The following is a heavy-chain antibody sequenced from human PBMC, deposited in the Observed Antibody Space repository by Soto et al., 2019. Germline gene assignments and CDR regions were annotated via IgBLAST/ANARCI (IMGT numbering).Heavy chain of an antibody. Sequence: QVQLVESGGGVVQPGRSLRLSCAASGFTFSSYGMHWVRQAPGKGLEWVAVIWYDGSNKYYADSVKGRFTISRDNSKNTLYLQMNSLRAEDTAVYYCAREARYSGYERLDYWGQGTLVTVSS. V-gene: IGHV3-33*01. D-gene: IGHD5-12*01. CDR2: IWYDGSNK. CDR3: AREARYSGYERLDY. J-gene: IGHJ4*02. CDR1: GFTFSSYG.